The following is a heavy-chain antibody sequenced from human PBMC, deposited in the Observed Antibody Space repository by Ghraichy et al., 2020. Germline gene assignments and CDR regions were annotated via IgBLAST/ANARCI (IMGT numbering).Heavy chain of an antibody. J-gene: IGHJ4*02. CDR1: GGSISSSSYY. CDR3: ARLPAFWSGYYDDY. V-gene: IGHV4-39*01. D-gene: IGHD3-3*01. CDR2: IYYSGST. Sequence: LETLSLTCTVSGGSISSSSYYWGWIRQPPGKGLEWIGSIYYSGSTYYNPSLKSRVTISVDTSKNQFSLKLSSVTAADTAVYYCARLPAFWSGYYDDYWGQGTLVTVSS.